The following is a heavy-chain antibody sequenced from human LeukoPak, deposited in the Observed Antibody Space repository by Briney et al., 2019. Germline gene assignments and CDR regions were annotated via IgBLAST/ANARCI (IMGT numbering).Heavy chain of an antibody. CDR3: VWHYFDY. D-gene: IGHD3-16*01. V-gene: IGHV3-15*01. CDR2: IKNKADGGTT. J-gene: IGHJ4*02. Sequence: GGSLRLSCATSGFTFSNAWMSWARQAPGKGLEWVGRIKNKADGGTTDYTVPVKGRFTISRDDAKNTLYLQMDSLISEDTAIYYCVWHYFDYWGQGALITVSS. CDR1: GFTFSNAW.